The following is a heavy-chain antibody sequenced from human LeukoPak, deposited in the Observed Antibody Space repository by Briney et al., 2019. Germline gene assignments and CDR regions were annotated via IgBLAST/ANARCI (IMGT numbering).Heavy chain of an antibody. Sequence: SDTLSLTCAVYGGSFSGYYWSWIRQPPGKGLEWIGEINHSGSTNYNPSLKSRVTISVDTSKNQFSPKLSSVTAADTAVYYCARVGSNWFDPWGQGTLVTVSS. CDR2: INHSGST. V-gene: IGHV4-34*01. J-gene: IGHJ5*02. D-gene: IGHD3-10*01. CDR3: ARVGSNWFDP. CDR1: GGSFSGYY.